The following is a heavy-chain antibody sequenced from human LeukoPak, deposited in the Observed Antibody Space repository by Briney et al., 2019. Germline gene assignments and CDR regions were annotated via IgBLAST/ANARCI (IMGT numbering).Heavy chain of an antibody. Sequence: GGSLRLSCAASGFTFSSYSMNRVRQAPGKGLEWVSSISSSSSYIYYADSVKGRFIISRDNAKDSLYLQMNSLRAEDTAVYYCARDQKGVMTMVTTTVDYWGQGTLVTVSS. D-gene: IGHD4-17*01. J-gene: IGHJ4*02. CDR1: GFTFSSYS. V-gene: IGHV3-21*01. CDR3: ARDQKGVMTMVTTTVDY. CDR2: ISSSSSYI.